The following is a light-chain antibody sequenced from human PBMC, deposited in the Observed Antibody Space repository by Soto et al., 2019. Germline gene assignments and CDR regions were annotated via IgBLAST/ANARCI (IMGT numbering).Light chain of an antibody. CDR3: SSYAGSNNPYV. V-gene: IGLV2-8*01. CDR2: EVY. CDR1: SSDVGAYNY. Sequence: QSVLTQPPSASVSHGQSGTISCTGTSSDVGAYNYVSWYQQHPGKAPKLMIYEVYKRPSGVPDRFSGSKSGNTASLTVSGLQADDEADYYCSSYAGSNNPYVFGTGTKVTVL. J-gene: IGLJ1*01.